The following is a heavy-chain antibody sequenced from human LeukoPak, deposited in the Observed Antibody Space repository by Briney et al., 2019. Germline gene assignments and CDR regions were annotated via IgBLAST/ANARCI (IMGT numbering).Heavy chain of an antibody. CDR3: ARPPAGTSAGLYGMDV. CDR1: GCTFTSYY. V-gene: IGHV1-46*01. J-gene: IGHJ6*02. CDR2: INPSGGST. D-gene: IGHD6-13*01. Sequence: ASVKVSCKASGCTFTSYYMHWVRQAPGQGLEWMGIINPSGGSTSYAQKFQGRVTMTRDTSTSTVYMELSSLRSEDTAVYYCARPPAGTSAGLYGMDVWGQGTTVTVSS.